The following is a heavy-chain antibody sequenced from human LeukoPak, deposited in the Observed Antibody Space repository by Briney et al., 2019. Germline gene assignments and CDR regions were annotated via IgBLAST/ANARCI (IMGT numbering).Heavy chain of an antibody. CDR3: ARAPGEGWFDP. J-gene: IGHJ5*02. Sequence: PGGSLRLSCAASGFTFSSYWMSWVRQAPGKGLEWVASIKRDGSEKYNVDSVKGRFTISRDNAKNSLYLLMNSLRAEDTALYYCARAPGEGWFDPWGQGNLVTVSS. V-gene: IGHV3-7*01. CDR1: GFTFSSYW. CDR2: IKRDGSEK. D-gene: IGHD4-17*01.